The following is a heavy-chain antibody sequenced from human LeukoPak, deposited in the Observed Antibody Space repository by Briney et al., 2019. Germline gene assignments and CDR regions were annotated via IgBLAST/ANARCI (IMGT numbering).Heavy chain of an antibody. D-gene: IGHD2-15*01. V-gene: IGHV3-48*01. CDR3: ASAHCSGGSCYSGFDY. CDR1: GFTVSSYS. CDR2: ISSSSSTI. J-gene: IGHJ4*02. Sequence: PGGSLRLSCAASGFTVSSYSMSWVRQAPGKGLEWVSYISSSSSTIYYADSVKGRFTLSRDNAKNSLYLQMNSLRAEDTAVYYCASAHCSGGSCYSGFDYWGQGTLVTVSS.